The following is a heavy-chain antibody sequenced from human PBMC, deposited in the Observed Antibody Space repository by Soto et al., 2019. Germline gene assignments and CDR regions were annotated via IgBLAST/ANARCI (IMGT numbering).Heavy chain of an antibody. Sequence: GGSLRLSCAASGFTFSSYAMSWVRQAPGKGLEWVSAISGSGGSTYYADSVKGRFTISRDNSKNTLYLQMNSLRAEDTAVYYCAKATYDSRFYYYGMDVWGQGTTVTVSS. CDR3: AKATYDSRFYYYGMDV. D-gene: IGHD3-22*01. J-gene: IGHJ6*02. V-gene: IGHV3-23*01. CDR2: ISGSGGST. CDR1: GFTFSSYA.